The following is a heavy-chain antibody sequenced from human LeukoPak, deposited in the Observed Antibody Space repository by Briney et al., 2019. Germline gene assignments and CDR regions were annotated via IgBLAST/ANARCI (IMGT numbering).Heavy chain of an antibody. J-gene: IGHJ4*02. CDR3: ARVGRRIAAAGHFDY. CDR1: VGTFSSYS. V-gene: IGHV1-69*01. Sequence: SVNVSCKASVGTFSSYSIRWVGPAPGEARDWVGGVIPIFGTANYAPKFQGRVTITADESTSTAYMELSSLRSEDTAVYYCARVGRRIAAAGHFDYWGQGTLVTVSS. D-gene: IGHD6-13*01. CDR2: VIPIFGTA.